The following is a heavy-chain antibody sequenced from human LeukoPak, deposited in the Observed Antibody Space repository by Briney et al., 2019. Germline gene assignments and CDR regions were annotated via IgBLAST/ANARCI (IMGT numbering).Heavy chain of an antibody. Sequence: GGSLRLSCAASGFTFSSYAMSWVRQAPGKGLEWVAFIRYDGSNKYYADSVKGRFVISRDNSKNTLYLQMNSLRAEDTAVYYCAKDLHYGSGSFDSWGQGTLVTVSS. CDR3: AKDLHYGSGSFDS. CDR2: IRYDGSNK. CDR1: GFTFSSYA. D-gene: IGHD3-10*01. V-gene: IGHV3-30*02. J-gene: IGHJ4*02.